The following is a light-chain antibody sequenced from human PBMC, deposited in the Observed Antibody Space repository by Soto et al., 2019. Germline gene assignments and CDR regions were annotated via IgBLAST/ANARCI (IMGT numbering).Light chain of an antibody. CDR3: DSYTSSRAYV. CDR2: DVS. CDR1: SADVGGYNY. Sequence: QSVLTQPASVSGSPGQSITISCTGTSADVGGYNYVSWYQQQSGKAPKLIIHDVSCRPSGVSNRFCGAKSGNTASLTISGLQAEDEADYYCDSYTSSRAYVFXIGTKVTVL. V-gene: IGLV2-14*03. J-gene: IGLJ1*01.